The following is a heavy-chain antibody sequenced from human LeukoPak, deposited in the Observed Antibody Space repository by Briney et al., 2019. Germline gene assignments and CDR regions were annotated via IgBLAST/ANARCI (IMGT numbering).Heavy chain of an antibody. V-gene: IGHV3-7*04. CDR1: GFTFSSHW. CDR3: ARDGSAGVDY. Sequence: GGPLRLSCAASGFTFSSHWMSWVRQAPGKGLEWVANIKQDGSEGYYVDSVKGRFTISRDNAKKSLDLQMNSLRVEDTAVYYCARDGSAGVDYWGQGTLVTVSS. J-gene: IGHJ4*02. D-gene: IGHD3-10*01. CDR2: IKQDGSEG.